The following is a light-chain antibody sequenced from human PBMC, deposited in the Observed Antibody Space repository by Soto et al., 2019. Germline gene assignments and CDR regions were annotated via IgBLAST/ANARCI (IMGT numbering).Light chain of an antibody. J-gene: IGKJ1*01. V-gene: IGKV3-20*01. CDR1: QTVSNRY. CDR2: VAS. CDR3: QQYGSLPRT. Sequence: EIVLTQSPGTLSLSPGDRATLSCRASQTVSNRYLAWYQQKPGQAPRLLIYVASSRPTGIPDRFSGSGSGTDFTLTIDRLEPEDFAVYYCQQYGSLPRTFGEGTKVEIK.